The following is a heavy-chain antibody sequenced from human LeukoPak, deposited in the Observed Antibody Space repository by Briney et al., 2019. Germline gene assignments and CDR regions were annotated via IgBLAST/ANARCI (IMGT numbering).Heavy chain of an antibody. Sequence: GEPLNISCKGSGYSFTTSQIGWAPQTPGKGLQRMGITYHGDSDTTYRPSFQGQVTISADKSITTAYQQCSSLKASDIAMYYCARQSGAYRKKPPFDYWRQGTLVTVSS. CDR2: TYHGDSDT. J-gene: IGHJ4*02. CDR1: GYSFTTSQ. D-gene: IGHD1-26*01. CDR3: ARQSGAYRKKPPFDY. V-gene: IGHV5-51*01.